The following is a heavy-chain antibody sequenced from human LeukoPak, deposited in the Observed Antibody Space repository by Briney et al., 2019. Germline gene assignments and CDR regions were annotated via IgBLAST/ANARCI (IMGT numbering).Heavy chain of an antibody. CDR1: GGSISSYY. CDR3: ARHGVVVPAAPLYYYGMDV. CDR2: IYYSGST. V-gene: IGHV4-59*08. D-gene: IGHD2-2*01. J-gene: IGHJ6*02. Sequence: SETLSLTCTVSGGSISSYYWSWIRQPPGKGLEWIGYIYYSGSTNCNPSLKSRVTISVDTSKNQFSLKLSSVTAADTAVYYCARHGVVVPAAPLYYYGMDVWGQGTTVTVSS.